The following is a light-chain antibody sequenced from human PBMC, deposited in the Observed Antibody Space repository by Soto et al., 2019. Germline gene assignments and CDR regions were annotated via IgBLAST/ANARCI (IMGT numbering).Light chain of an antibody. Sequence: QSVLTQPPSVSGAPGQRVTISCTGSSSNIGAGYDVHWYQQLPGTPPKLLIYGNSNRPSGVPDRFSGSKSGTSASLAITGLQAEDESDDYCQSYDSSLSGYVFGTGTKVTVL. V-gene: IGLV1-40*01. CDR2: GNS. CDR3: QSYDSSLSGYV. CDR1: SSNIGAGYD. J-gene: IGLJ1*01.